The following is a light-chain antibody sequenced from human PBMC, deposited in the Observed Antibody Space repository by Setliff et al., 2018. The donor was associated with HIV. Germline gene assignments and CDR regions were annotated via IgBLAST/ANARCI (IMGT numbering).Light chain of an antibody. CDR2: KNN. Sequence: QSVLTQTPSASGTPGQGVTISCSGGSSNIGTNDVYWYQQVPGTAPKLLISKNNQRPSGVPDRFSGSKSGTSASLAISGLRSEDEANYYCAAWDDSLNGPDYVFGTGTKVTVL. CDR3: AAWDDSLNGPDYV. CDR1: SSNIGTND. V-gene: IGLV1-47*01. J-gene: IGLJ1*01.